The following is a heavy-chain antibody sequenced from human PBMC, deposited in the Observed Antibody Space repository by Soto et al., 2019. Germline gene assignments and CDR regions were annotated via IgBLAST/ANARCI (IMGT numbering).Heavy chain of an antibody. Sequence: PSETLSLTCTVSGDYITNNNFYWGWVRQPPGKGLEWIGYIYYSGNTYYNPSLRSRVTISADTSKNQFSLKLSSVTAADTAVYYCARVPTTLNNWFDPWGQGTLVTVSS. D-gene: IGHD4-4*01. CDR2: IYYSGNT. V-gene: IGHV4-39*01. CDR1: GDYITNNNFY. J-gene: IGHJ5*02. CDR3: ARVPTTLNNWFDP.